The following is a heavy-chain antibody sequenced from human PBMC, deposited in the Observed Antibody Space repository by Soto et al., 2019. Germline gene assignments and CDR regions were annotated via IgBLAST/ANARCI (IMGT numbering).Heavy chain of an antibody. CDR2: ISYDGSNK. D-gene: IGHD1-1*01. CDR3: ARDRLRYNWNDFPYYYYGMDV. CDR1: GFTFSSYA. Sequence: AGSLRLSCAASGFTFSSYAMHWVRQAPGKGLEWVAVISYDGSNKYYADSVKGRFTISRDNSKNTLYLQMNSLRAEDTAVYYCARDRLRYNWNDFPYYYYGMDVWGQGTTVTVSS. J-gene: IGHJ6*02. V-gene: IGHV3-30-3*01.